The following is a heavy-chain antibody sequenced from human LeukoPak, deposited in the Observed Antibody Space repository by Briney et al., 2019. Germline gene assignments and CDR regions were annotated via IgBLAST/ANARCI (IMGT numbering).Heavy chain of an antibody. CDR3: ARDPEESSSWQRNYFDY. J-gene: IGHJ4*02. CDR2: ILYDGSNK. CDR1: AFTFSNYT. D-gene: IGHD6-13*01. V-gene: IGHV3-30*01. Sequence: GRSLRLSCAASAFTFSNYTMNWVRQAPGKGREWVAAILYDGSNKYYADSVEGRFTISGDISKNTLYLQMNSLRAEDKAVYYCARDPEESSSWQRNYFDYWGQGTLVTVSS.